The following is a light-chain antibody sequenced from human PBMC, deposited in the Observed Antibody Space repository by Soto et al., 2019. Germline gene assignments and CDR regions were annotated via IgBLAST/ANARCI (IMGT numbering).Light chain of an antibody. CDR1: QGISNY. V-gene: IGKV1-27*01. CDR2: VAS. J-gene: IGKJ1*01. CDR3: QKYNSAPWT. Sequence: DIQMTQSPSSLSASVGDRVTITCRASQGISNYSAWYQQQPGKVPKLLIYVASTLQSGVPSRFGGSGSGTDFTLTISGLQPEDVATYYCQKYNSAPWTFGQGTKVEIK.